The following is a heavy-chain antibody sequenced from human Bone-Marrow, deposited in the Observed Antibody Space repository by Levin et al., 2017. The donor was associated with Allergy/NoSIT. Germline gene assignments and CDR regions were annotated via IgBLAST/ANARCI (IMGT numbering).Heavy chain of an antibody. Sequence: PGGSLRLSCAASGFTFSSYEMNWVRQAPGKGLEWVSYISSSGSTIYYADSVKGRFTISRDNAKNSLYLQMNSLRAEDTAVYYCARGLRILYWWQKQPGPNIDYWGQGTLVTVSS. CDR2: ISSSGSTI. V-gene: IGHV3-48*03. J-gene: IGHJ4*02. D-gene: IGHD2-8*02. CDR3: ARGLRILYWWQKQPGPNIDY. CDR1: GFTFSSYE.